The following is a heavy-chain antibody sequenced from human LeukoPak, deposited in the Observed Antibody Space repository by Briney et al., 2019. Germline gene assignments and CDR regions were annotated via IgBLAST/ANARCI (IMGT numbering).Heavy chain of an antibody. CDR1: GYTFTSYD. CDR3: ARGLDYGLYYWYYYMDV. CDR2: MNPNSGNT. D-gene: IGHD4-17*01. J-gene: IGHJ6*03. V-gene: IGHV1-8*01. Sequence: ASVKVSCKASGYTFTSYDINWVRQATGQGLEWMGWMNPNSGNTGYAQKFQGRVTMTTNPSISTAYMELSSLRSEDTAVYYCARGLDYGLYYWYYYMDVWGKGTTVTVSS.